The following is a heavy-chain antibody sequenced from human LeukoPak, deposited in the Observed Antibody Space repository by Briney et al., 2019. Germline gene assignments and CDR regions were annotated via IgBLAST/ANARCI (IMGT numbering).Heavy chain of an antibody. CDR1: GFTFSSYG. Sequence: GGSLRLSCAASGFTFSSYGMHWVRQAPGKGLEWVAVILNDGSQEKYADSVKGRFTISRDNSKNTLFLQMNSLRAEDTAVYYCARDDALGDNALGIWGQGTMVTVSS. D-gene: IGHD3-16*01. J-gene: IGHJ3*02. CDR2: ILNDGSQE. CDR3: ARDDALGDNALGI. V-gene: IGHV3-33*01.